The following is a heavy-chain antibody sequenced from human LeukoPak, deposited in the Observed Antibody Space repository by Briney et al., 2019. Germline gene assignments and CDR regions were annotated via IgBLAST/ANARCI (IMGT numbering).Heavy chain of an antibody. V-gene: IGHV3-7*05. CDR3: ARREATGCLSYGY. D-gene: IGHD6-19*01. CDR1: GLTFSTYW. CDR2: IKYDGSEK. Sequence: GESLRLSCAASGLTFSTYWMSWVRQAPGKGLEWVATIKYDGSEKYYVDSVKGRFTISRDNAKNSLYLQISSLRVEDTAVYYCARREATGCLSYGYWGQGTLVTVSP. J-gene: IGHJ4*02.